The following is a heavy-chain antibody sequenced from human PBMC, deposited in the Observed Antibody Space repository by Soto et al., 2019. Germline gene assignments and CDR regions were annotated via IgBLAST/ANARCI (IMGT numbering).Heavy chain of an antibody. Sequence: ASVKVSCKASGGTFSSYAISWVRQAPGQGLEWMGGIIPIFGTANYAQKFQGRVTITADESTSTAYMELSGLRSEDTAVYYCARSQDTYYYDSSGSTSLYYFDYWGQGTLVTVSS. D-gene: IGHD3-22*01. CDR1: GGTFSSYA. V-gene: IGHV1-69*13. CDR2: IIPIFGTA. CDR3: ARSQDTYYYDSSGSTSLYYFDY. J-gene: IGHJ4*02.